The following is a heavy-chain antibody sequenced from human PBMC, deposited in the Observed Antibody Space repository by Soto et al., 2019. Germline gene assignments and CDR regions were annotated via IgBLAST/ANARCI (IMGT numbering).Heavy chain of an antibody. CDR2: ISAIGGST. V-gene: IGHV3-23*01. D-gene: IGHD5-12*01. CDR3: AKDRLIVATDP. CDR1: GFTFSSYA. J-gene: IGHJ5*02. Sequence: GGSLRLSCAASGFTFSSYAMSWVRQAPGKGLEWVSAISAIGGSTYHADSVKGRFTISRDNSKNTLYLQMNSLRVEDTAVYYCAKDRLIVATDPWGQGTLVTVSS.